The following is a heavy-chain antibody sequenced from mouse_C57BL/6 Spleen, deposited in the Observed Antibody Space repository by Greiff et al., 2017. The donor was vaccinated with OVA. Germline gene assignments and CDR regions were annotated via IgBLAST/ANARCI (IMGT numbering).Heavy chain of an antibody. Sequence: VQLQQSGTVLARPGASVKMSCKPSGYTFTSYWMHWVKQRPGQGLEWIGAIYPGNSDTSYNQKFKGKAKLTAVTSASTAYMELSSLTNEVSAVYYCTRWGTTVVESYWGQGTTLTVSS. J-gene: IGHJ2*01. CDR2: IYPGNSDT. CDR1: GYTFTSYW. V-gene: IGHV1-5*01. D-gene: IGHD1-1*01. CDR3: TRWGTTVVESY.